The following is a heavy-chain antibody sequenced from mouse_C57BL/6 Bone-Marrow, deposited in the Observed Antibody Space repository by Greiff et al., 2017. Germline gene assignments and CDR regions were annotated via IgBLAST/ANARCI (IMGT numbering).Heavy chain of an antibody. Sequence: QVQLQQPGAELVKPGASVKLSCKASGYTFTSYWMQWVKQRPGQGLEWIGEIDPSDSYTNYNQKFKGKATLTVDTSSSTAYMQRSSLTSEDSAVYYCARESPNYYGSSYFDYWGQGTTLTVSS. CDR2: IDPSDSYT. CDR3: ARESPNYYGSSYFDY. D-gene: IGHD1-1*01. J-gene: IGHJ2*01. V-gene: IGHV1-50*01. CDR1: GYTFTSYW.